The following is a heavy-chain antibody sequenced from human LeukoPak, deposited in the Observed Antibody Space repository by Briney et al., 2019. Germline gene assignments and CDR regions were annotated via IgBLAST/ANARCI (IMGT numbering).Heavy chain of an antibody. V-gene: IGHV3-74*01. CDR2: INGDGSST. CDR1: GFIFSQFW. D-gene: IGHD6-13*01. J-gene: IGHJ4*02. CDR3: ARDRGLAAVDY. Sequence: PGGSLRLSCAGSGFIFSQFWMQWVRQVPGKGLVWVSRINGDGSSTNYADSVKGRFTISRDNAKNTLYLQMNSLRAEDTAVYYCARDRGLAAVDYWGQGTLVTVSS.